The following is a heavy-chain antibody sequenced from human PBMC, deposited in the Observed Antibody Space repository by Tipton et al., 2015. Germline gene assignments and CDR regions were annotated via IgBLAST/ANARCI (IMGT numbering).Heavy chain of an antibody. CDR2: ISHSGNT. Sequence: TLSLTCAVSAYSISSDYCWGWIRQPPGKGLEWIGSISHSGNTYYNPSLKSRVTMSRDTSKNQFSLRVRSVTAADTAVYYCARQGKYRALSHFDYWGQGKLVTVSS. D-gene: IGHD2-2*02. J-gene: IGHJ4*02. CDR1: AYSISSDYC. V-gene: IGHV4-38-2*01. CDR3: ARQGKYRALSHFDY.